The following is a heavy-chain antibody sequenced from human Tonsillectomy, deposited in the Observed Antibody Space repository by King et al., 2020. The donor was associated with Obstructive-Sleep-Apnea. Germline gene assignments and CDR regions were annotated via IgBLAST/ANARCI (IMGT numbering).Heavy chain of an antibody. J-gene: IGHJ4*02. CDR2: IKQNGNEM. D-gene: IGHD3-22*01. V-gene: IGHV3-7*03. Sequence: VQLVESGGGLVQPGGSLRLSCAASGFTFSNNWMAWVRQAPGKGLEWVASIKQNGNEMQYVYSVKGRFTISRDNAKNSLSLQMNSLRAEDTAMYYCARVTSVKRDDTSGYRHFDQWGPGILVTVSS. CDR1: GFTFSNNW. CDR3: ARVTSVKRDDTSGYRHFDQ.